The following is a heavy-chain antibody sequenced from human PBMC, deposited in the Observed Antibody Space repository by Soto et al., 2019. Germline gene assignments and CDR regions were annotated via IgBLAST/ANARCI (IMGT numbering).Heavy chain of an antibody. J-gene: IGHJ6*02. CDR1: GCSLSTSGVG. D-gene: IGHD2-15*01. V-gene: IGHV2-5*02. Sequence: QITLKESSPTLVKPTQTLTLTCTFSGCSLSTSGVGVAWIRQPPGKALEWLALIYWDDDKRYRPSLESRLTITKDTYKNQVVLTMTNMDSVDTATYYCAYLPCSGGSCYWFSFSGMDVWGQGTTVTVSS. CDR3: AYLPCSGGSCYWFSFSGMDV. CDR2: IYWDDDK.